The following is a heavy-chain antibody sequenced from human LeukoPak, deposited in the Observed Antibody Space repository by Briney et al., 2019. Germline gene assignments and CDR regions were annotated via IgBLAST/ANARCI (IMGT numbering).Heavy chain of an antibody. D-gene: IGHD2-15*01. CDR3: ARVAYYYYYGMDV. Sequence: PGGALILSCAASGFILSSYGMHWVRPAPGKGPEWVAVIWYDGSNKYYADSVKGRFAISRDNSKNTMYLQMSSLRAEETAVYYCARVAYYYYYGMDVWGQGTTVTVSS. V-gene: IGHV3-33*01. J-gene: IGHJ6*02. CDR1: GFILSSYG. CDR2: IWYDGSNK.